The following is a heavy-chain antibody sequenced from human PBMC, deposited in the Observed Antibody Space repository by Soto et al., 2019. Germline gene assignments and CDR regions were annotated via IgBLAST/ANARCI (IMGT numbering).Heavy chain of an antibody. CDR2: IIPIYGPA. Sequence: QVQLVQSGAEVKKPGSSVKVSCQASGGTFSSYAISSVRPAPGPGLEWMGGIIPIYGPANYAQKFQGRVTITADESTSAAYMGLSSLRSEYTAVYYCASPIPGRCCSGGSCYSGWFDPWGRVTLVSVCS. J-gene: IGHJ5*02. CDR1: GGTFSSYA. CDR3: ASPIPGRCCSGGSCYSGWFDP. D-gene: IGHD2-15*01. V-gene: IGHV1-69*01.